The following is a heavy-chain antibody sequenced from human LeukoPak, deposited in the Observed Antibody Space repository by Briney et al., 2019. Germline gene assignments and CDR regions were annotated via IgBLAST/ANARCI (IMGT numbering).Heavy chain of an antibody. D-gene: IGHD6-19*01. Sequence: SVKVSCKASGGTFSSCTISWVRQAPGQGLEWMGRIIPILGIANYAQKFQGRVTITADKSTSTAYMELSSLRSEDTAVYYCARESMAVAGTGYGMDVWGQGTTVTVSS. CDR2: IIPILGIA. J-gene: IGHJ6*02. CDR3: ARESMAVAGTGYGMDV. CDR1: GGTFSSCT. V-gene: IGHV1-69*02.